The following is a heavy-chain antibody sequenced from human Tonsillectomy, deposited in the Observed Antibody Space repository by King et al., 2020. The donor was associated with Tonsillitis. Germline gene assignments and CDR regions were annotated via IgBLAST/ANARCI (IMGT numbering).Heavy chain of an antibody. CDR2: MNPNSGNT. J-gene: IGHJ5*02. CDR3: ARGRRDIVVVPAVLYWFDP. Sequence: VQLVESGAEVKKPGASVKVSCKASGYTFTSYDINWVRQATGQGLEWMGWMNPNSGNTGYAQKFQGRVTMTRNTSISTAYMELSSLRSEDTAVYYFARGRRDIVVVPAVLYWFDPWGQGTLVTVSS. D-gene: IGHD2-2*01. CDR1: GYTFTSYD. V-gene: IGHV1-8*01.